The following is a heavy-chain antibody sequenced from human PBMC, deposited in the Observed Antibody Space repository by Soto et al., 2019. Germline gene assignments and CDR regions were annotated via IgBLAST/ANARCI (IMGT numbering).Heavy chain of an antibody. D-gene: IGHD3-10*01. CDR1: GFTFSSYS. Sequence: GGSLRLSCAASGFTFSSYSMNWVRQAPGKGLEWVSSISSSSTYIYYADSVKGRFTISRDNAKNSLYLQMNSLRAEDTAVYYCVRDLYYYGYFRWFDPWGQGTLVTVSS. V-gene: IGHV3-21*01. CDR2: ISSSSTYI. CDR3: VRDLYYYGYFRWFDP. J-gene: IGHJ5*02.